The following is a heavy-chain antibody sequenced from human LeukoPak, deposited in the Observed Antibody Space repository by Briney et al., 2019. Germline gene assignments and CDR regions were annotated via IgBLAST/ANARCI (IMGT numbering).Heavy chain of an antibody. CDR3: ARGHYGLDV. CDR1: GFTFSDYY. V-gene: IGHV3-11*06. Sequence: GGSLRLSCAASGFTFSDYYMTWIRQAPGKGLEWVSYITNSGSYTNYADSVKGRFTMSRDNTKNSLYLQMNSLRADDTAVYYCARGHYGLDVWGQGTTVTVSS. CDR2: ITNSGSYT. J-gene: IGHJ6*02.